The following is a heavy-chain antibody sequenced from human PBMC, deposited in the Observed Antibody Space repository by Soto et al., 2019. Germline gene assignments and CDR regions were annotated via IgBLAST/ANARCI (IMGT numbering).Heavy chain of an antibody. CDR2: IIPILGIA. J-gene: IGHJ4*02. Sequence: QVQLVQSGAEVKKPGSSVKVSCKASGGTFSSYTISWVRQAPGQGLEWMGRIIPILGIANYAQKFQGRVTITEDKSTSTAYMELSSLRTEDTAVYYCAYGVVRGARFWGQGTLVTVSS. CDR1: GGTFSSYT. V-gene: IGHV1-69*02. CDR3: AYGVVRGARF. D-gene: IGHD3-10*01.